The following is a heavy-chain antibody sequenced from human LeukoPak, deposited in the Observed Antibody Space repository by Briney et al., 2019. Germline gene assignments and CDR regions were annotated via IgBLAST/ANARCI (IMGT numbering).Heavy chain of an antibody. CDR2: MSPNSGNT. D-gene: IGHD3-10*01. CDR3: ARVYSMVRQYFDY. CDR1: GYTFTSYD. V-gene: IGHV1-8*01. Sequence: ASVKVSFKSSGYTFTSYDINWVRQPTGQGLEWMGWMSPNSGNTGYAQKFQGRVTMTRKTSISTAYMELSSLRSEDTAVYYCARVYSMVRQYFDYWGQGTLVTVSS. J-gene: IGHJ4*02.